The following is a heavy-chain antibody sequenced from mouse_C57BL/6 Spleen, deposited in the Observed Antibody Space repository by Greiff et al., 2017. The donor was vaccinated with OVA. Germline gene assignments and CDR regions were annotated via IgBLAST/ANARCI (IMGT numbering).Heavy chain of an antibody. CDR3: ADYSNYGGYFDY. V-gene: IGHV3-6*01. CDR1: GYSITSGYY. CDR2: ISYDGSN. J-gene: IGHJ2*01. Sequence: VQLKESGPGLVKPSQSLSLPCSVTGYSITSGYYWNWIRQFPGNKLEWMGYISYDGSNNYNPSLKNRISITRDTSKNQFFLKLNSVTTEDTATYYCADYSNYGGYFDYWGQGTTLTVSS. D-gene: IGHD2-5*01.